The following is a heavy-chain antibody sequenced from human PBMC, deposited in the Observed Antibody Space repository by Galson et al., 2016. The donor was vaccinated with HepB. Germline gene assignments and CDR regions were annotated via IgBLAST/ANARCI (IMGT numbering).Heavy chain of an antibody. Sequence: CAISGDSVSRHGASWNWIRQSPSRGLEWLGRTFFRSKWYHNYAPSMKSRITLNPDTSKGQVSLVMRSVTPEDTAVYYCARGGEYGGIPSNWFDRWGQGTLVTVSS. CDR3: ARGGEYGGIPSNWFDR. D-gene: IGHD4-23*01. CDR1: GDSVSRHGAS. CDR2: TFFRSKWYH. J-gene: IGHJ5*02. V-gene: IGHV6-1*01.